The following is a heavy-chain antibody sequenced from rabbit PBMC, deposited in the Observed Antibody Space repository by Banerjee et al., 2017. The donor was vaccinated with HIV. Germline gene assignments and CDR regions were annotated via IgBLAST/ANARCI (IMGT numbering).Heavy chain of an antibody. D-gene: IGHD4-1*01. V-gene: IGHV1S40*01. J-gene: IGHJ4*01. CDR3: ARDLAGVIGWNFGL. CDR1: GFTISSSYY. CDR2: IDTGNGNT. Sequence: QSLEKSGGGLVQPEGSLALTCTASGFTISSSYYMCWVRQAPEKGLEWIGCIDTGNGNTYYATWAKGRFTISKASWTTVTLQMTSLTAADTASYFCARDLAGVIGWNFGLWGPGTLVTVS.